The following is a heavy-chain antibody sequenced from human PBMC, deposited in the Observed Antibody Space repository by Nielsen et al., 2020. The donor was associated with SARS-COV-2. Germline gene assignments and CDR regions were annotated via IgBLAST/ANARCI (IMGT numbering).Heavy chain of an antibody. V-gene: IGHV3-30*18. CDR2: ISYEGSKK. Sequence: GGSLRLSCAASGFTFNNYGFYWVRQAPGKGLEWVASISYEGSKKYYADSLTGRFTVSRDTSKNTVYLQMNSLSVEDTAVYHCAKRRAVFMLTFGGEGAMDVWGQGTAVIVSS. D-gene: IGHD3-16*01. CDR3: AKRRAVFMLTFGGEGAMDV. CDR1: GFTFNNYG. J-gene: IGHJ6*02.